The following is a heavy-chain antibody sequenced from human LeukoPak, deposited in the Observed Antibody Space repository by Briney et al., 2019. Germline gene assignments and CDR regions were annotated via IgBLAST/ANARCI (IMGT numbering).Heavy chain of an antibody. CDR2: ISGSGGST. CDR1: GFTFSSYA. CDR3: ARDAVDTAMVTRGYYYMDV. J-gene: IGHJ6*03. Sequence: GGSLRLSCAASGFTFSSYAMSWVRQAPGKGLEWVSAISGSGGSTYYADSVKGRFTISRDNSKNALYLQMNSLRAEDTAVYYCARDAVDTAMVTRGYYYMDVWGKGTTVTVSS. D-gene: IGHD5-18*01. V-gene: IGHV3-23*01.